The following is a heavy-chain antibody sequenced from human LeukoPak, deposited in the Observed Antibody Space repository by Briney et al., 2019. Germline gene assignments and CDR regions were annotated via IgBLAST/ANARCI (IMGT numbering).Heavy chain of an antibody. CDR2: ISAYNGNT. CDR1: GYTFTSYG. Sequence: ASVKVSCKASGYTFTSYGISWVRQAPGQGLEWMGWISAYNGNTNYAQKLQGRVTMTTDTSTSTADMELRSLRSDDTAVYYCARMVSSWYVGDYWGQGTLVTVSS. CDR3: ARMVSSWYVGDY. V-gene: IGHV1-18*01. D-gene: IGHD6-13*01. J-gene: IGHJ4*02.